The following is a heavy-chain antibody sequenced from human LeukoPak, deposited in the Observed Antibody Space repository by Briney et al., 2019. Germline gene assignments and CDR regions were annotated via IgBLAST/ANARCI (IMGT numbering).Heavy chain of an antibody. J-gene: IGHJ4*02. D-gene: IGHD2-2*01. V-gene: IGHV4-39*01. CDR3: ARRSLKPPRGIVVVPAAIDY. CDR1: DGSISSSSYY. Sequence: SETLSLTCTVSDGSISSSSYYWGWIRQPPGKGLEWIGSIYYSGSTYYNPSLKSRVTISVDTSKNQFSLKLSSVTAADTAVYYCARRSLKPPRGIVVVPAAIDYWGQGTLVTVSS. CDR2: IYYSGST.